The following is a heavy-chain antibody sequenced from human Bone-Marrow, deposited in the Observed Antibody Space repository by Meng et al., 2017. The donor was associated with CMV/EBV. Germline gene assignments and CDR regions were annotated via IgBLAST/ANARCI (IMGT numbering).Heavy chain of an antibody. Sequence: LCCAASGLAFSSYWMTWVRQDPGKGLEWVANIKQDGSEKYYVDSVKSRFTISRENAKNSLYLQMNSLRAEDTAVYYCASGRNLLDYWGQGTLVTVSS. D-gene: IGHD3-10*01. CDR1: GLAFSSYW. J-gene: IGHJ4*02. CDR2: IKQDGSEK. V-gene: IGHV3-7*01. CDR3: ASGRNLLDY.